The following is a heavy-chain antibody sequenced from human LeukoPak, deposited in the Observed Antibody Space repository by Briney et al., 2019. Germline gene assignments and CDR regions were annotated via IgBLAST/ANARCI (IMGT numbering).Heavy chain of an antibody. D-gene: IGHD6-19*01. J-gene: IGHJ4*02. CDR3: ARDIAVAGTSLYY. CDR2: IIPIFGTA. Sequence: GASVKVSCKASGGTFSSYAISWVRQAPGQGLEWMGGIIPIFGTANYAQKFQGRVTITADESTSTAYMELCSLRSEDTAVYYCARDIAVAGTSLYYWGQGTLVTVSS. V-gene: IGHV1-69*13. CDR1: GGTFSSYA.